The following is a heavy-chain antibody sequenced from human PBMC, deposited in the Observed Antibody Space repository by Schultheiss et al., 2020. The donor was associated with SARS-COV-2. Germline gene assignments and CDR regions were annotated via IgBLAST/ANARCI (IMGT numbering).Heavy chain of an antibody. CDR3: ARLTQWLVLWYFDL. D-gene: IGHD6-19*01. V-gene: IGHV4-61*01. CDR1: GGSVSSRNYY. CDR2: IYDSGST. Sequence: SETLSLTCSVSGGSVSSRNYYWSWIRQPPGKGLEWIGYIYDSGSTNYNASLKSRVTISVDTSKNQFSLNLTSVTAADTAVYYCARLTQWLVLWYFDLWGRGTLVTVSS. J-gene: IGHJ2*01.